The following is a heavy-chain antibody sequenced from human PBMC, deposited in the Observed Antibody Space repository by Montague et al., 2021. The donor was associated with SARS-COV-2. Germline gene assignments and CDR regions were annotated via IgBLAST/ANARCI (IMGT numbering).Heavy chain of an antibody. CDR1: IRSSTCY. D-gene: IGHD3-10*01. Sequence: SETLSLTCPVSIRSSTCYLSWLRQPPRKRLEWIGSIYPGGKMFYNSSLKSRVTMSIDTSENQFSLNRNSVTAADTAVYYCSRHSGGSEVSGLDYWSQGTLVSVAS. V-gene: IGHV4-39*01. CDR3: SRHSGGSEVSGLDY. J-gene: IGHJ4*02. CDR2: IYPGGKM.